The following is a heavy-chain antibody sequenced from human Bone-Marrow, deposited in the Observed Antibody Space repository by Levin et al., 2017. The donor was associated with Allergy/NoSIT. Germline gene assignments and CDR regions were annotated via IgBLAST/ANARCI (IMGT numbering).Heavy chain of an antibody. J-gene: IGHJ6*02. CDR1: GFTFTSFG. CDR3: AKVRGSGARGVYYYAMDV. V-gene: IGHV3-30*18. D-gene: IGHD3-10*01. Sequence: PGESLKISCAASGFTFTSFGMHWVRQAPGKGLDWVAVISSDGENKFYVESVKGRFTISRDNSKNTLYLQMNSLRPEDTAVYHCAKVRGSGARGVYYYAMDVWGQGTTVTVS. CDR2: ISSDGENK.